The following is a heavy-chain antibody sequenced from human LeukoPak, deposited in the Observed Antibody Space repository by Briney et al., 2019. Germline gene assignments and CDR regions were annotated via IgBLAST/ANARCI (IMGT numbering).Heavy chain of an antibody. D-gene: IGHD3-10*01. V-gene: IGHV3-48*02. CDR2: ISNSRSTI. CDR3: TRGWFKELLPSKFDY. CDR1: GFVFSTYS. J-gene: IGHJ4*02. Sequence: GGSLRLSCAASGFVFSTYSMNWVRQAPGKGLEWISFISNSRSTIYYADSVKGRFTISRDNGKNSLYLEMNSLRDEDTAMYYCTRGWFKELLPSKFDYWGQGTLVTVS.